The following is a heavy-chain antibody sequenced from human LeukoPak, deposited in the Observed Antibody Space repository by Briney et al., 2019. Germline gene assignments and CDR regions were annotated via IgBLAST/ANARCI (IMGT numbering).Heavy chain of an antibody. CDR1: GYTFTSYG. Sequence: ASVKVSCKASGYTFTSYGISWVRQAPGQGLEWMGWISAYNGNTDYAQKLQGRVTMTTDTSTSTAYMELRSLRSDDTAVYYCARDRVYDYVWGSYRPLDYWGQGTLVTVSS. V-gene: IGHV1-18*01. CDR3: ARDRVYDYVWGSYRPLDY. D-gene: IGHD3-16*02. J-gene: IGHJ4*02. CDR2: ISAYNGNT.